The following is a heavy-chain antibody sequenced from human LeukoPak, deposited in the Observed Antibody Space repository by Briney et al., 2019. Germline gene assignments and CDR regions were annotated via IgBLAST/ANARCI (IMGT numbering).Heavy chain of an antibody. CDR2: ISSSSSYI. CDR1: GFTFSDYN. CDR3: ARDPPSFQH. J-gene: IGHJ1*01. Sequence: GGSLRLSCAASGFTFSDYNMNWIRQAPGKGLEWVSSISSSSSYIYYADSVKGRFTVSRDNAKSSLYLQMNSLRVEDTALYYCARDPPSFQHWGQGTLVTVSS. V-gene: IGHV3-21*01.